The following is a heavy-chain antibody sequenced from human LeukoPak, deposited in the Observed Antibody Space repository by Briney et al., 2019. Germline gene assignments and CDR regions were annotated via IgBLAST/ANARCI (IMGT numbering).Heavy chain of an antibody. D-gene: IGHD5-18*01. CDR2: LSGGGDST. CDR3: AKAYSYGSYYYYAMDV. Sequence: PGGSLRLSCAASGFTFSSYAMSWVRQAPGKGLEWVSALSGGGDSTYYADSVKGRFTISRDNSKNTLYLQMNSLRAEDTAVYYCAKAYSYGSYYYYAMDVWGQGTTVTVSS. J-gene: IGHJ6*02. V-gene: IGHV3-23*01. CDR1: GFTFSSYA.